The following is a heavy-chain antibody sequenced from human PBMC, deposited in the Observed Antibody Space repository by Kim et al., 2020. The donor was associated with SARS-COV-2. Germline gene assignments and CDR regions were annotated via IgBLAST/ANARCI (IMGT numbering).Heavy chain of an antibody. CDR3: ARKRIAGYSSSWHFDY. Sequence: KFQGRVTITADESTSTAYMELSSLRSEDTAVYYCARKRIAGYSSSWHFDYWGQGTLVTVSS. J-gene: IGHJ4*02. V-gene: IGHV1-69*01. D-gene: IGHD6-13*01.